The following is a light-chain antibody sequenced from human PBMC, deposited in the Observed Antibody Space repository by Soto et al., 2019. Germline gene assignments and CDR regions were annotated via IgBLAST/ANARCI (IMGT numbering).Light chain of an antibody. Sequence: QSALTQPPSVSGAPGQRVTISCTGSSSNIGAGYDVHWYQQLPGTAPKLLIYGNSNRPSGVPDRFSGSKSGTSASLAITGLQAEDEADYYCQSYKGSLSVYVFGTGTKVT. CDR3: QSYKGSLSVYV. J-gene: IGLJ1*01. CDR2: GNS. V-gene: IGLV1-40*01. CDR1: SSNIGAGYD.